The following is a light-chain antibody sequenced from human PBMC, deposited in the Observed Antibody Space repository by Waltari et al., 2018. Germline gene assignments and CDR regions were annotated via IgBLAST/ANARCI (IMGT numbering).Light chain of an antibody. CDR2: WAS. V-gene: IGKV4-1*01. Sequence: DIVLTQSPDSLAVSLGERTSINCKARQSVLYSSDNKNYLAWYRQKPGQPPNLLIYWASTRESGVPGRFSGSGSGTDFTLTISSLQAEDVAVYYCQQYYSTPYTFGQGTKLEIK. CDR3: QQYYSTPYT. J-gene: IGKJ2*01. CDR1: QSVLYSSDNKNY.